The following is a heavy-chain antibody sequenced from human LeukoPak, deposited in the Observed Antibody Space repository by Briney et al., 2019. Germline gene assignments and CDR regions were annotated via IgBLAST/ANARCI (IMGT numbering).Heavy chain of an antibody. CDR2: IYHSGST. V-gene: IGHV4-38-2*01. Sequence: SETLSLTSAVSGYSISSGYYWGWIRQPPGKGLEWIGSIYHSGSTYYNPSLKSRVTISVDTSKNQFSLKLSSVTAADTAVYYCARRGYYYDSSGYSWGQGTLVTVSS. J-gene: IGHJ4*02. CDR3: ARRGYYYDSSGYS. CDR1: GYSISSGYY. D-gene: IGHD3-22*01.